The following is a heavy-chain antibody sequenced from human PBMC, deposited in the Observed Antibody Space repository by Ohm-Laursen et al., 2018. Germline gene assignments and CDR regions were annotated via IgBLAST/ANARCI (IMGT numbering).Heavy chain of an antibody. Sequence: GTLSLTCIVSGGSINSYYWSWIRQPAGKGLEWIGRIYSSGSTNYNPSLKSRVTMSVDTSRTQFSLRLSSVTAADTAVYYCAREEGRYNYAMDVWGQGTTVTVSS. CDR1: GGSINSYY. J-gene: IGHJ6*02. CDR3: AREEGRYNYAMDV. CDR2: IYSSGST. V-gene: IGHV4-4*07.